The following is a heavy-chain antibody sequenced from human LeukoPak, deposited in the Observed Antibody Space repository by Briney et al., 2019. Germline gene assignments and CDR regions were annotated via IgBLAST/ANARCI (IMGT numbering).Heavy chain of an antibody. CDR3: ARGSCSNIRCHDAFDI. CDR2: IYSGGDT. D-gene: IGHD2-2*01. V-gene: IGHV3-53*01. CDR1: GFTVSSNY. Sequence: PGGSLRLSCAASGFTVSSNYMSWVRQAPGKGLECVSIIYSGGDTYYTDSVKGRFSVSRDNSKNTLYLQMNSLRVDDTAVYYCARGSCSNIRCHDAFDIWGQGTMVTVSS. J-gene: IGHJ3*02.